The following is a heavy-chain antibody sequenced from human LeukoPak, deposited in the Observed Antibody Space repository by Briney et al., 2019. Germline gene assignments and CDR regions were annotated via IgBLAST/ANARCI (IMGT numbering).Heavy chain of an antibody. CDR2: INTKTGNP. CDR1: GYTFINYA. CDR3: ARDRYSSSWPFEY. Sequence: ASVKVSCQACGYTFINYAMNWLRQPPGQELEWMGWINTKTGNPTYVQGFTERFAFSLDTSVSTAYLQISSLKPEDTAVYYCARDRYSSSWPFEYWGQGTLVTVSS. D-gene: IGHD6-13*01. J-gene: IGHJ4*02. V-gene: IGHV7-4-1*02.